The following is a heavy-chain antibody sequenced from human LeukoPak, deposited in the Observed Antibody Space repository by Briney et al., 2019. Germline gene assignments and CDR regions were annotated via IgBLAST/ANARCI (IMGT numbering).Heavy chain of an antibody. CDR2: MYYSGST. V-gene: IGHV4-59*08. Sequence: ASETLSLTCTVSGDSIITYYWSWIRQPPGKGLEWIGYMYYSGSTNYNPSLKSRVTISVDKSRNQFSLTLGSVTAADTAVYYCARHSRGYDSEFGYWGQGTLVTVSS. CDR1: GDSIITYY. J-gene: IGHJ4*02. CDR3: ARHSRGYDSEFGY. D-gene: IGHD5-12*01.